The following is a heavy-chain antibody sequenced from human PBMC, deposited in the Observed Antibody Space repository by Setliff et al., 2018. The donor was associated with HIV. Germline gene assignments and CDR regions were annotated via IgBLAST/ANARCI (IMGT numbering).Heavy chain of an antibody. CDR2: IYYSGSTT. Sequence: PSETLSLTCTVSGGSISSHYWSWIRQSPGEGLEWIGSIYYSGSTTNYNPSLKSRVTISVDTSKNQFSLKLSSVTAADTAVYYCARTPYSSSSDVWGQGTTVTVS. J-gene: IGHJ6*02. V-gene: IGHV4-59*11. D-gene: IGHD2-2*01. CDR1: GGSISSHY. CDR3: ARTPYSSSSDV.